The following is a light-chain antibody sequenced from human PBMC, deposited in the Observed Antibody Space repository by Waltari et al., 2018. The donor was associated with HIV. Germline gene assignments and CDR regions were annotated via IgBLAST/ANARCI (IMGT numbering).Light chain of an antibody. J-gene: IGLJ3*02. Sequence: QSALTQPAPEAGSPGPSITISCRGTSSDRNYDNYVPWYQHHPGKVPKVIISEVTHRPAGVSSRCSGSKSGNTASLTISGLQAEDEADYFCTSYVSSASPEFGGWTRLTVL. V-gene: IGLV2-14*01. CDR2: EVT. CDR3: TSYVSSASPE. CDR1: SSDRNYDNY.